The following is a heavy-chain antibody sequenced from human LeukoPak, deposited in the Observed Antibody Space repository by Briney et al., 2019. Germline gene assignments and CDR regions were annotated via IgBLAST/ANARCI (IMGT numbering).Heavy chain of an antibody. CDR3: AKDWGTAAGRNWFDP. CDR2: ISYDGSNK. CDR1: GFTFSSYA. J-gene: IGHJ5*02. Sequence: GGSLRLSCAASGFTFSSYAMHWVRQAPGKGLEWVAVISYDGSNKYYADSVKGRFTISRDNSKNTLYLQMNSLRAEDTAVYYCAKDWGTAAGRNWFDPWGQGTLVTVSS. D-gene: IGHD6-13*01. V-gene: IGHV3-30-3*01.